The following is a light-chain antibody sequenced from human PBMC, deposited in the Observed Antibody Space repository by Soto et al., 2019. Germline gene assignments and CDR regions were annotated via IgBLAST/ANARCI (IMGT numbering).Light chain of an antibody. CDR1: QSVSSL. J-gene: IGKJ2*01. Sequence: EIVITQSPATLSVSPGERATLSCRASQSVSSLLAWYQQKPGQAPRLLIYSTSTRATGIPARFSGSGSGTEFTLTISSLQSEDFAIYYCQQYHYWPYTFGQGTKVDIK. CDR3: QQYHYWPYT. CDR2: STS. V-gene: IGKV3-15*01.